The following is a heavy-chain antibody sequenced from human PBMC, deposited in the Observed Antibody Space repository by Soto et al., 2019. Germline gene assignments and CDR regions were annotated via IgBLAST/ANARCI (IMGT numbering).Heavy chain of an antibody. V-gene: IGHV4-59*01. CDR1: GGSISDYY. Sequence: QVQLQESGPGLVKPSETVSLTCTVSGGSISDYYWSWVRQPPGKGLQWIGYIYYTGSTNYNPSLTPRVTRSLPTSQNQVPLKLSSVTAPDTAVYYCARGRQWLDFWGQGTRLTVSS. D-gene: IGHD6-19*01. CDR3: ARGRQWLDF. CDR2: IYYTGST. J-gene: IGHJ4*02.